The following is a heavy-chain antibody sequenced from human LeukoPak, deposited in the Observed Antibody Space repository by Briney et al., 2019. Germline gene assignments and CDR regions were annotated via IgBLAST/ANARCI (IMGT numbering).Heavy chain of an antibody. CDR3: ARGGYHHGFDI. CDR2: INSDGSDT. D-gene: IGHD2-15*01. Sequence: PGGSLRLSCAASGFTFNSYWSHWVRQAPGKGLVWVSRINSDGSDTIYADSVKGRFTISRDNAKSTVYLQMNSLKAEDTAVYYCARGGYHHGFDIWGQGTMVTVSS. CDR1: GFTFNSYW. J-gene: IGHJ3*02. V-gene: IGHV3-74*01.